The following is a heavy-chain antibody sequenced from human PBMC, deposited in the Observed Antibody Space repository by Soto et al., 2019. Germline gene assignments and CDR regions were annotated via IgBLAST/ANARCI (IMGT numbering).Heavy chain of an antibody. J-gene: IGHJ4*02. Sequence: GGSLRLSCAASGFTFSSYAMSWVRQAPGKGLEWVSAISGSGGSTYYADSVKGRFTISRDNSKNTLYLQMNSLRAEDTAVYYCAKTKVPMTTVSLADYWGQGTLVTVSS. CDR1: GFTFSSYA. CDR3: AKTKVPMTTVSLADY. V-gene: IGHV3-23*01. D-gene: IGHD4-4*01. CDR2: ISGSGGST.